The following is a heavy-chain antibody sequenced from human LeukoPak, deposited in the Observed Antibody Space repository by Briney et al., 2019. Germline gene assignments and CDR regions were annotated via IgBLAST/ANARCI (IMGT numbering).Heavy chain of an antibody. CDR1: GGSISSYY. J-gene: IGHJ4*02. Sequence: SETLSLTCTVSGGSISSYYWSWIRQPPGKGLEWIGYIYCSGSTNYNASLKRRVTISVETSKNQFSPQLSSVTAADTAVYSWARGGSSWYRNYFAYWGEGTLVTVAS. CDR3: ARGGSSWYRNYFAY. V-gene: IGHV4-59*01. CDR2: IYCSGST. D-gene: IGHD6-13*01.